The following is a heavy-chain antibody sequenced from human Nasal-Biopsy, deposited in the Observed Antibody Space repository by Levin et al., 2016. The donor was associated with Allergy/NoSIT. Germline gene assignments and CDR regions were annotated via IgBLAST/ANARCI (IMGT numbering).Heavy chain of an antibody. CDR2: ISDSGSA. CDR3: SSLLRGRFGP. CDR1: GGSMNANS. Sequence: SETLSLTCTVSGGSMNANSWSWIRQSPGKGLEWIGDISDSGSANYNPSLKSRLTISIDTSKDQFSLKLRSVTAADTAIYYCSSLLRGRFGPWGQGKLVTVSS. V-gene: IGHV4-59*01. J-gene: IGHJ5*02.